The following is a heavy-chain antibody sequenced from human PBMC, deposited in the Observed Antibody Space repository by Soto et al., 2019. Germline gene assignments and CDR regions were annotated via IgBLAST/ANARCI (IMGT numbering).Heavy chain of an antibody. Sequence: GSLRLSCAASGFTFSSYSMNWVRQAPGKGLEWVSSISSSSYIYYADSVKGRFTISRDNAKNSLYLQMNSLRAEDTAVYYCARDTYYYDSSGYYYLDYWGQGTLVTVSS. D-gene: IGHD3-22*01. V-gene: IGHV3-21*01. CDR2: ISSSSYI. J-gene: IGHJ4*02. CDR3: ARDTYYYDSSGYYYLDY. CDR1: GFTFSSYS.